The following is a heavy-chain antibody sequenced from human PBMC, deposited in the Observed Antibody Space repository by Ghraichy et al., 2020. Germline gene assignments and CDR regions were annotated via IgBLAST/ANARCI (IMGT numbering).Heavy chain of an antibody. CDR2: ISYNGDTT. V-gene: IGHV3-43*01. CDR1: GFTFDDYT. Sequence: AGSLRLSCAASGFTFDDYTIHWVRQGPGKGLEWVSLISYNGDTTYYADSVKGRFTISRDNSKNSLYLQMNSLTTEDSALYYCAKTSYSGYDFNWGQGTLVTVSS. CDR3: AKTSYSGYDFN. D-gene: IGHD5-12*01. J-gene: IGHJ4*02.